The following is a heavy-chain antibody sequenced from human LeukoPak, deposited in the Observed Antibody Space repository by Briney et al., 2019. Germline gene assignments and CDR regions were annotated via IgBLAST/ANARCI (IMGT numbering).Heavy chain of an antibody. CDR3: AREGHTSGYCGTFDV. CDR2: IYYSGST. Sequence: SETLSLTCTVSGGSISSSSYYWGWIRQPPGKGLEWIGSIYYSGSTYYNPSLKSRVTISVDTSKNQFSLKLSSVTAADTAVYYCAREGHTSGYCGTFDVWGQGTTVAVS. D-gene: IGHD3-22*01. CDR1: GGSISSSSYY. J-gene: IGHJ3*01. V-gene: IGHV4-39*02.